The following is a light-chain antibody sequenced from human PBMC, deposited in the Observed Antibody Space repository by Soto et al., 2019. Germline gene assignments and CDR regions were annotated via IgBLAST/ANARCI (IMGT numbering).Light chain of an antibody. CDR3: SSFRTGSVVL. CDR1: SSDVGGYNY. Sequence: QSALTQPASVSGSPGQTITISCTGTSSDVGGYNYVSRYQQHPGKAPTLVIYGVSYRPSGVSARFSGSKFQNTASLTISGLQAEDEADYYCSSFRTGSVVLFGGGTKVTVL. CDR2: GVS. J-gene: IGLJ3*02. V-gene: IGLV2-14*01.